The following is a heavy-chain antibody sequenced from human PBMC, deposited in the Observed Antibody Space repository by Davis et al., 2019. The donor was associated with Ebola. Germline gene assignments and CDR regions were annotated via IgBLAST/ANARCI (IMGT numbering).Heavy chain of an antibody. V-gene: IGHV3-53*01. J-gene: IGHJ5*02. CDR1: GFTVSSNY. CDR3: ARIRDYNIHWFDP. CDR2: IYSGGST. Sequence: GGSLRLSCAASGFTVSSNYMSWVRQAPGKGLEWVSVIYSGGSTYYAESVKGRFTISRDNSKNTLYLQMNSLRAEDTAVYYCARIRDYNIHWFDPWGQGTLVTVSS. D-gene: IGHD4-11*01.